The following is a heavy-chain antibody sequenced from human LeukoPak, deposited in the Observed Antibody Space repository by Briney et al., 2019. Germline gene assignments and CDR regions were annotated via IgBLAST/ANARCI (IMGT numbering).Heavy chain of an antibody. J-gene: IGHJ4*02. D-gene: IGHD6-13*01. CDR2: IYTSGST. CDR1: GGSISSGSYY. V-gene: IGHV4-61*02. CDR3: ASIAAAGTVVDY. Sequence: SQTLSLTCTVSGGSISSGSYYWSWIRQPAGKGLEWIGRIYTSGSTNYNPSLKSRVTISVDTSKNQFSLKLSSVTAADTAVYYCASIAAAGTVVDYWGQGTLVTVSS.